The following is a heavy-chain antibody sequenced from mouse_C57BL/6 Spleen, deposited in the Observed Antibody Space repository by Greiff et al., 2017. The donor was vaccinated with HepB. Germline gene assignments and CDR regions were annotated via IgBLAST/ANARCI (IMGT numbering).Heavy chain of an antibody. Sequence: EVQLQQSGPELVKPGASVKIPCKASGYTFTDYNMDWVKQSHGKSLEWIGDINPNNGGTIYNQKFKGKATLTVDKSSSTAYMELRSLTSEDTAVYYCARYNYGSRGTYYAMDYWGQGTSVTVSS. CDR1: GYTFTDYN. CDR3: ARYNYGSRGTYYAMDY. V-gene: IGHV1-18*01. D-gene: IGHD1-1*01. CDR2: INPNNGGT. J-gene: IGHJ4*01.